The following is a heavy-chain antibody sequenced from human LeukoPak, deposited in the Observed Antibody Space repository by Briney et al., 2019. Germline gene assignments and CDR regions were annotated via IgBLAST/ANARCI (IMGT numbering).Heavy chain of an antibody. D-gene: IGHD3-10*01. CDR1: GGSISSYY. Sequence: PSETLSLTCTVSGGSISSYYWSWIRQPPGKGLEWIGYIYYSGSTNYNPSLKSRVTISVDTSKNQFSLKLSSVTAADTAVYYCARANYYGSGSKFDYWGQGTLVTVSS. J-gene: IGHJ4*02. CDR2: IYYSGST. V-gene: IGHV4-59*01. CDR3: ARANYYGSGSKFDY.